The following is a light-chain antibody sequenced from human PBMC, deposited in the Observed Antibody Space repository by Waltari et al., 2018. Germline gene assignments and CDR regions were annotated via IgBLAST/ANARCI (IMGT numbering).Light chain of an antibody. V-gene: IGLV2-14*03. J-gene: IGLJ2*01. CDR3: SSYTTTTTVI. CDR2: DVT. Sequence: IIYDVTARPSGVSYCFTGSKSGDTASLTISGLQAEDEADYYCSSYTTTTTVIFGGGTKLTVL.